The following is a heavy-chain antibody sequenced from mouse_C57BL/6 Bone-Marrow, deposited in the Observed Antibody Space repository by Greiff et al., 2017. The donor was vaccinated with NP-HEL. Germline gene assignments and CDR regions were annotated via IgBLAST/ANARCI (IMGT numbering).Heavy chain of an antibody. CDR3: ADGYYVGY. J-gene: IGHJ3*01. CDR2: IYPGDGDT. V-gene: IGHV1-82*01. D-gene: IGHD2-3*01. Sequence: QVQLKQSGPELVKPGASVKISCKASGYAFSSSWLNWVKQRPGKGLEWIGRIYPGDGDTNYNGKFKGKATLTADKSSSTAYMQLSSLTSEDSAVYFCADGYYVGYWGQGTLVTVSA. CDR1: GYAFSSSW.